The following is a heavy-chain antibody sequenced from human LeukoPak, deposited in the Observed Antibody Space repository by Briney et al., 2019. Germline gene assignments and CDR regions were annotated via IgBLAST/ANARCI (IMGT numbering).Heavy chain of an antibody. J-gene: IGHJ5*02. D-gene: IGHD2-15*01. CDR2: INPNSGGT. V-gene: IGHV1-2*06. CDR1: GYTFTGYC. CDR3: AQGYCSGGSCFGGWFDP. Sequence: ASVKVSCKASGYTFTGYCMHWVRQAPGQGLEWMGRINPNSGGTNYAQKFQGRVTMTRDTSISTAYMELSRLRSDDTAVYYCAQGYCSGGSCFGGWFDPWGQGTLVTVSS.